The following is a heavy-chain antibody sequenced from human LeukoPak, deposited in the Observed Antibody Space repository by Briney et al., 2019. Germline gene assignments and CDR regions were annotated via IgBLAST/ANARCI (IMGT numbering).Heavy chain of an antibody. Sequence: GGSLRLSCAASGFTFSDYYMSWIRQAPGKGLEWVSYISSSGSTIYYADSVKGRFTISRDNAKNSLYLQMNSLRAEDTAVYYCARDPHYYDSSAAFDYWGQGTLDTVSS. CDR1: GFTFSDYY. CDR3: ARDPHYYDSSAAFDY. J-gene: IGHJ4*02. CDR2: ISSSGSTI. V-gene: IGHV3-11*01. D-gene: IGHD3-10*01.